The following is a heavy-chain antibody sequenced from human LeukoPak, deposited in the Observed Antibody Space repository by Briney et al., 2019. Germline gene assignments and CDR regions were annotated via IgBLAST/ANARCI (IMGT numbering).Heavy chain of an antibody. CDR3: TTADCGGDCHVVQH. CDR1: GSTLAANA. D-gene: IGHD2-21*02. J-gene: IGHJ1*01. CDR2: MSGDGGRT. V-gene: IGHV3-43*02. Sequence: GRCLRPSCAASGSTLAANATHWVSQAPGKGLEWVSCMSGDGGRTYYPDTVKGRFTMSRDNSKNSRSLQMNSLRTEDTASYYCTTADCGGDCHVVQHWGQGTLVTVSS.